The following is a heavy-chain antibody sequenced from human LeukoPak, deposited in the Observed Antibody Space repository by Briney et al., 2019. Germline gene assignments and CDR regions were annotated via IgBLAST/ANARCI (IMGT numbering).Heavy chain of an antibody. CDR1: GGSFSGYY. CDR2: INHSGST. V-gene: IGHV4-34*01. D-gene: IGHD5/OR15-5a*01. CDR3: ARGNVW. Sequence: SETLSLTCAVYGGSFSGYYWSWIRQPPGKGLEWIGEINHSGSTNYNPSLKSRVTISVDTSKNQFSLKLSSVTAADTAVYYCARGNVWWGQGTLVTVSS. J-gene: IGHJ4*02.